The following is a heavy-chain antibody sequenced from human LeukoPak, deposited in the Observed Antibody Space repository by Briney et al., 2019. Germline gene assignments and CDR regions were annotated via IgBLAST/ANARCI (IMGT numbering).Heavy chain of an antibody. J-gene: IGHJ6*03. V-gene: IGHV1-8*01. CDR2: MNPNSGNT. CDR1: GYTFTSYD. CDR3: ARGGYSSGWYILHYYYYYMDV. Sequence: GASVKVSCNASGYTFTSYDINWVRQATGQGLEWMGWMNPNSGNTGYAQKFQGRVTMTRNTSISTAYMELSSLRPEDTAVYYCARGGYSSGWYILHYYYYYMDVWGKGTTVTISS. D-gene: IGHD6-19*01.